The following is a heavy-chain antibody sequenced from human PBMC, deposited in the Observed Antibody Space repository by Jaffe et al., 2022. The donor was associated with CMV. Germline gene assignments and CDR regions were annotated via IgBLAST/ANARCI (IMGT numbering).Heavy chain of an antibody. CDR1: GGSFSGYY. CDR2: INHSGST. D-gene: IGHD2-15*01. Sequence: QVQLQQWGAGLLKPSETLSLTCAVYGGSFSGYYWSWIRQPPGKGLEWIGEINHSGSTNYNPSLKSRVTISVDTSKNQFSLKLSSVTAADTAVYYCARWGRYCSGGSCYYFDYWGQGTLVTVSS. CDR3: ARWGRYCSGGSCYYFDY. V-gene: IGHV4-34*01. J-gene: IGHJ4*02.